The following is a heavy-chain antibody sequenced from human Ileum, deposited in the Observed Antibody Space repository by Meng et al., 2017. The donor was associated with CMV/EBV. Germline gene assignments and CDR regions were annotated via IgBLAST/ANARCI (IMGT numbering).Heavy chain of an antibody. Sequence: QLQPQGGGLLSTPATPPTPTAAYYVPFIGFFCSCMLQHPRRRVAWIGEVNNHGRYNYNTSLKRRRTISIDTSKKKLSLMVTSVTAADSAIYYCASGRLQFTPSALQHWGQGTLVTVSS. J-gene: IGHJ1*01. CDR1: YVPFIGFF. D-gene: IGHD5-12*01. CDR2: VNNHGRY. CDR3: ASGRLQFTPSALQH. V-gene: IGHV4-34*02.